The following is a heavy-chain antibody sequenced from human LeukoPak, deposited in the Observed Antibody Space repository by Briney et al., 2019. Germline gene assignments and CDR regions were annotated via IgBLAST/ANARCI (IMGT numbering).Heavy chain of an antibody. CDR3: AKGSRIAARPTIWFDS. J-gene: IGHJ5*01. V-gene: IGHV3-23*01. Sequence: GGSLRLSCAASGFTFSSYAMNWVRQAPGKGLEWVSSGHSDGTTYYADSVKGRFTISRDNSKNTLSLQMNSLRAEDTAVYYCAKGSRIAARPTIWFDSWGQGTLVTVSS. D-gene: IGHD6-6*01. CDR1: GFTFSSYA. CDR2: SGHSDGTT.